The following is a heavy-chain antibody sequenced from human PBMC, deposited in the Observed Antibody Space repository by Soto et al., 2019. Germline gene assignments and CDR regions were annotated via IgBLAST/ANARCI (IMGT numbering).Heavy chain of an antibody. CDR1: GFTFSYHA. J-gene: IGHJ4*02. D-gene: IGHD1-26*01. CDR2: ISSDGSVA. CDR3: VRDNGSPGSPFDS. V-gene: IGHV3-30*03. Sequence: QVQLVESGGGLGPPGRSRRLSCAVSGFTFSYHAMHWVRRAPGEGLAWVALISSDGSVANYADSVKGRFTISRVNSRHTLYLQMNNLRSEDTAIYYCVRDNGSPGSPFDSWGQGTLVTVSS.